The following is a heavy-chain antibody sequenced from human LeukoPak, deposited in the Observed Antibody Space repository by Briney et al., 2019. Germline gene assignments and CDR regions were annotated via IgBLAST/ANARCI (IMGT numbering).Heavy chain of an antibody. CDR1: GFTFTNYW. D-gene: IGHD3-22*01. CDR3: ARDEYYDSSGYTS. CDR2: ISSSSTTI. Sequence: GGSLRLSCAASGFTFTNYWMNWVRQAPGKGLEWVSYISSSSTTIYYTDSVKGRFTISRDNAKNSLYLQMNSLRVEDTAVYYCARDEYYDSSGYTSWGQGTLVTVSS. J-gene: IGHJ4*02. V-gene: IGHV3-48*01.